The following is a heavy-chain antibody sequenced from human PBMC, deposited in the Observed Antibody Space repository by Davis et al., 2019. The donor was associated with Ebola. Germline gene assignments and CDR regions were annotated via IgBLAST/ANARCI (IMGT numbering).Heavy chain of an antibody. V-gene: IGHV1-46*01. D-gene: IGHD3-3*01. Sequence: ASVKVSCKASGNTFISNYMHWVRQAPGQGLEWMGIINPSGGNTRYPQRFQGRVTMTTDTSTSTAYMELRSLRSDDTAVYYCARDCRFLEWFQGWFDSWGQGTLVTVSS. CDR1: GNTFISNY. J-gene: IGHJ5*01. CDR2: INPSGGNT. CDR3: ARDCRFLEWFQGWFDS.